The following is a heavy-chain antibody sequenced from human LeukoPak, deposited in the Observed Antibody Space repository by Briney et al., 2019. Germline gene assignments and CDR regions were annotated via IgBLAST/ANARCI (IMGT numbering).Heavy chain of an antibody. D-gene: IGHD1-1*01. V-gene: IGHV4-61*02. J-gene: IGHJ4*02. CDR3: ARDRGTWNDDGFDY. Sequence: PSETLSLTCTVSGGSISSSSYYWSWIRQPAGKGLEWIGRIYISGSTNYNPSLKSRVTMSVDTSKNQFSLKLSSVTAADTAVYYCARDRGTWNDDGFDYWGQGTLVTVSS. CDR1: GGSISSSSYY. CDR2: IYISGST.